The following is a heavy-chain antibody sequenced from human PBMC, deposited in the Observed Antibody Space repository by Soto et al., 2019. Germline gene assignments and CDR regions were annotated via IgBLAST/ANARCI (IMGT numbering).Heavy chain of an antibody. CDR3: ARDQGYDSSGYPRREYYFDY. J-gene: IGHJ4*02. D-gene: IGHD3-22*01. V-gene: IGHV3-9*01. CDR1: GXNFGDYS. Sequence: SLRLSCVASGXNFGDYSMHWVRQAPGKGLEWVSGASNGKTMNCADSVKGRFTVYRDNAKNSLKLSSVTAADTAVYYCARDQGYDSSGYPRREYYFDYWGQGTLGTVSS. CDR2: ASNGKTM.